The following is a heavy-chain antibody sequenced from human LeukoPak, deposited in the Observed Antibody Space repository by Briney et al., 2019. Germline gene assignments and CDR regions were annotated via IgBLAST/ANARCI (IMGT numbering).Heavy chain of an antibody. CDR1: GFTFSDYY. CDR3: ARFFGFLIRIVVVDGGLDSYFNY. Sequence: GGSLRLSCAASGFTFSDYYMSWIRQAPGKGLEWVSYISSSSYTNYADSVKGRFTISRDNAKNSLYLQMNSLRAEDTAVYYCARFFGFLIRIVVVDGGLDSYFNYGGRETLVTVS. D-gene: IGHD3-22*01. J-gene: IGHJ4*02. CDR2: ISSSSYT. V-gene: IGHV3-11*06.